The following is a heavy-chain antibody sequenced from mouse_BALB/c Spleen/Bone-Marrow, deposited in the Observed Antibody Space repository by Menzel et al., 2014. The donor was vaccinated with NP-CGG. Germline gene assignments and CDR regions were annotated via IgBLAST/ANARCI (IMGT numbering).Heavy chain of an antibody. D-gene: IGHD3-1*01. CDR2: IYHGSGST. Sequence: LQQSGSELVRPGASVKLSCKASGYTFTSYWMHWVKQRPGQGLEWVGNIYHGSGSTNYDEKFKSKATLTVDTSSSADYMLLSSLTSEDSAVYYCTKLGAPYAMDYWGQGTSVTVSS. V-gene: IGHV1S22*01. J-gene: IGHJ4*01. CDR1: GYTFTSYW. CDR3: TKLGAPYAMDY.